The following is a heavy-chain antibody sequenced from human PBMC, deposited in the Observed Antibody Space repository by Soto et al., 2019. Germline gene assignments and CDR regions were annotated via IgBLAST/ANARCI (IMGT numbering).Heavy chain of an antibody. Sequence: QVHLQESGPGLVKPSQTLSLTCTISGGSIREGGYYWTWIRQHPQKGLEWIGFIYHDGGIYYNAPFMTRGSIPRDDSERFSLRLTSMSGGAAGVYYCPAEGGYTAVTRFLLSWGQGSLVTVSS. CDR1: GGSIREGGYY. J-gene: IGHJ5*02. CDR2: IYHDGGI. V-gene: IGHV4-31*03. CDR3: PAEGGYTAVTRFLLS. D-gene: IGHD6-13*01.